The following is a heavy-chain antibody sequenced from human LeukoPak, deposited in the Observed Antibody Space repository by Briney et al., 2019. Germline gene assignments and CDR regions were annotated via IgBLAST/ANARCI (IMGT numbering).Heavy chain of an antibody. CDR3: ARGLGVLDY. J-gene: IGHJ4*02. D-gene: IGHD2-8*01. CDR2: INHSGST. CDR1: GFTFSSYA. V-gene: IGHV4-34*01. Sequence: GSLRLSCAASGFTFSSYAMSWVRQPPGKGLEWIGEINHSGSTNYNPSLKSRVTISVDTSKNQFSLKLSSVTAADTAVYYCARGLGVLDYWGQGTLVTVSS.